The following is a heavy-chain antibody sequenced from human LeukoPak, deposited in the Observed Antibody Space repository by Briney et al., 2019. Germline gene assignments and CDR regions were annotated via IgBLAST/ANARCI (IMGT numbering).Heavy chain of an antibody. CDR1: GYTFTNYW. CDR3: ARAGYSNRWDGVDY. CDR2: IYPGHSDT. V-gene: IGHV5-51*01. D-gene: IGHD2/OR15-2a*01. Sequence: GESLKISCKGSGYTFTNYWIGWVRQMPGKGLEFMGIIYPGHSDTRYSPSLQGQVTISVDKSINTAYLQWSSLKASDSAMYYCARAGYSNRWDGVDYWGQGTLVTVSS. J-gene: IGHJ4*02.